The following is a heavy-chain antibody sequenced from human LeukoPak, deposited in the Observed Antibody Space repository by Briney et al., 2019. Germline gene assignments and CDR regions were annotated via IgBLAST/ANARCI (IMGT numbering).Heavy chain of an antibody. CDR1: NGSISSSGYY. D-gene: IGHD5-12*01. V-gene: IGHV4-39*01. CDR2: IYYSGST. Sequence: SETLSLTCTVSNGSISSSGYYWGWVRQSPEKGLEWIGGIYYSGSTYYNSSLKSRVTISVDTSKNQFSLILSSVTAADTALYYCARHKRDYYYYYMDVWGKGTTVSVSS. CDR3: ARHKRDYYYYYMDV. J-gene: IGHJ6*03.